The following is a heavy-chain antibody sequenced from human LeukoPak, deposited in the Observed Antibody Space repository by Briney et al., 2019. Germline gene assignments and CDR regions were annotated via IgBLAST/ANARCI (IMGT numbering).Heavy chain of an antibody. CDR2: ISSSSSYI. D-gene: IGHD6-19*01. Sequence: PGGSLRLSCAASGFTFDDYAMNWVRQAPGKGLEWVSSISSSSSYIYYADSVKGRFTISRDNAKNSLYLQMNSLRAEDTAVYYCARGPVAGTGWFDPWGQGTLVTVSS. CDR3: ARGPVAGTGWFDP. V-gene: IGHV3-21*01. CDR1: GFTFDDYA. J-gene: IGHJ5*02.